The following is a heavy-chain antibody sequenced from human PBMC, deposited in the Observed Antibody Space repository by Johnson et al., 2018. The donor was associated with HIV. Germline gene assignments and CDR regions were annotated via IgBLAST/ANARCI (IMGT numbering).Heavy chain of an antibody. V-gene: IGHV3-30-3*01. CDR1: GFTFSSYA. CDR3: AKEGGVGATTRYAFDI. J-gene: IGHJ3*02. Sequence: QVLLVESGGGVVQPGRSLRLSCAASGFTFSSYAMHWVRQAPGKGLEWVAVISYDGSNKYYADSVKGRFTISRDNSKNTLYLQLNSLRDEDTALYYCAKEGGVGATTRYAFDIWGEGTMVTVSS. CDR2: ISYDGSNK. D-gene: IGHD1-26*01.